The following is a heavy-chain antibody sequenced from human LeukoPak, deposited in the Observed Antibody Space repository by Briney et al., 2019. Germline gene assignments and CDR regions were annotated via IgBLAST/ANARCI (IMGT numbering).Heavy chain of an antibody. Sequence: GGSLRPSCAASGFTFSSYAMHWVRQAPGKGLEWVAVISYDGSNKYYADSVKGRFTISRDNSKNTLYLQMNSLRAEDTAVYYCARDYYDSSGYYHWFDPWGQGTLVTVSS. V-gene: IGHV3-30-3*01. J-gene: IGHJ5*02. CDR3: ARDYYDSSGYYHWFDP. D-gene: IGHD3-22*01. CDR2: ISYDGSNK. CDR1: GFTFSSYA.